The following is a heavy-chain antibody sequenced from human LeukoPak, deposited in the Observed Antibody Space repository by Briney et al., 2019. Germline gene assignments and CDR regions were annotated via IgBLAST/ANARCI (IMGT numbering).Heavy chain of an antibody. Sequence: SETLSLTCAVSGGSISSSNWWSWVRQPPGKGLEWIGEIHHSGSTNYNPSLKSRVTISVDKSKNQLSLKLSSVTAADTAVYYCARDLRIYSGYDFNSWGQGTLVTVSS. D-gene: IGHD5-12*01. CDR1: GGSISSSNW. V-gene: IGHV4-4*02. J-gene: IGHJ4*02. CDR3: ARDLRIYSGYDFNS. CDR2: IHHSGST.